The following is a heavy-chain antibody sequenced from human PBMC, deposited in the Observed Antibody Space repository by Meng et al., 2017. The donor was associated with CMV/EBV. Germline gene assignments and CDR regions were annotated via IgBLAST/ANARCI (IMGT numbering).Heavy chain of an antibody. CDR2: ISSSSSYI. D-gene: IGHD4-11*01. CDR3: AKDRVSQFDY. Sequence: GGSLRLSCAASGFTFSSYSMNWVRQAPGKGLEWVSSISSSSSYIYYADSVKGRFTISRDNSKNTLYLQMNSLRAEDTAVYYCAKDRVSQFDYWGQGTLVTVSS. V-gene: IGHV3-21*01. CDR1: GFTFSSYS. J-gene: IGHJ4*02.